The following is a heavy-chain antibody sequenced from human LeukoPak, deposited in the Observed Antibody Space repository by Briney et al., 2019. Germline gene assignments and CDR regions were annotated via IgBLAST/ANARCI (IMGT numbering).Heavy chain of an antibody. CDR1: GGTFSSYA. J-gene: IGHJ4*02. Sequence: ASVKVSCKASGGTFSSYAISWVRQAPGQGLEWMGGIIPIFGTANYAQKFQGRVTTTTDESTSTAYMELSSLRSEDTAVYYCARVGHLPLGAFNGSPSIAARPDGPLDYWGQGTLVTVSS. V-gene: IGHV1-69*05. CDR2: IIPIFGTA. CDR3: ARVGHLPLGAFNGSPSIAARPDGPLDY. D-gene: IGHD6-6*01.